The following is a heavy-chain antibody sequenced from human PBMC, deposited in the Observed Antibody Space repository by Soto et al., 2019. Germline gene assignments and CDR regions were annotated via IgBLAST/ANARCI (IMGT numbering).Heavy chain of an antibody. D-gene: IGHD3-22*01. CDR2: ISYSGST. V-gene: IGHV4-30-4*01. CDR1: GDSMNNGDYF. J-gene: IGHJ4*02. CDR3: ARDRAHFYESSGRLDL. Sequence: SETLSLTCSVSGDSMNNGDYFWTWIRQTPEKGLQWIGYISYSGSTFYNPSLKTRLAMSVDTSKNQFSVRLRSVTAADTAVYYCARDRAHFYESSGRLDLWGQGMLVTVSS.